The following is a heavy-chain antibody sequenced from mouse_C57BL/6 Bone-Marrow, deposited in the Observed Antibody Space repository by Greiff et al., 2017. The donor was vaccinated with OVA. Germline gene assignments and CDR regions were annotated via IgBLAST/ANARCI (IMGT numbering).Heavy chain of an antibody. CDR2: IDPENGDT. CDR1: GFNIKDDY. Sequence: VHVKQSGAELVRPGASVKLSCTASGFNIKDDYMHWVKQRPEQGLEWIGWIDPENGDTEYASKFQGKATITADTSSNTAYLQLSSLTSEDTAVYYCTTGFYDGYHWGQGTTLTVSS. D-gene: IGHD2-3*01. J-gene: IGHJ2*01. V-gene: IGHV14-4*01. CDR3: TTGFYDGYH.